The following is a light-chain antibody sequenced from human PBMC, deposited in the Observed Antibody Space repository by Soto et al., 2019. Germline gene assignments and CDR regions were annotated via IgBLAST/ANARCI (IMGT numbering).Light chain of an antibody. V-gene: IGKV1-39*01. CDR1: QNIRSY. CDR3: QQGYSSRWT. J-gene: IGKJ1*01. Sequence: DIQIAQSPSSLSASVGDRATITCRASQNIRSYLNWYQQKPGKAPQLLIYATSSLQTGVPSRFSASGSGTDFSLVISDLQPEDSATYYCQQGYSSRWTSGRGTKVDIK. CDR2: ATS.